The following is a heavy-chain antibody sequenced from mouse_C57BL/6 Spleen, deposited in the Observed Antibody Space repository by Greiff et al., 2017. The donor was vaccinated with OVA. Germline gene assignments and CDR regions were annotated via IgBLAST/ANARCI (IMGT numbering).Heavy chain of an antibody. CDR2: IHPNSGST. CDR1: GYTFTSYW. V-gene: IGHV1-64*01. J-gene: IGHJ2*01. D-gene: IGHD1-1*01. Sequence: QVQLQQPGAELVKPGASVKLSCKASGYTFTSYWMHWVKQRPGQGLEWIGMIHPNSGSTNYNEKFKSKATLTVDKSSSTAYMQLSSLTSEDSAVYYCARSPTVVARDFDYWGQGTTLTVSS. CDR3: ARSPTVVARDFDY.